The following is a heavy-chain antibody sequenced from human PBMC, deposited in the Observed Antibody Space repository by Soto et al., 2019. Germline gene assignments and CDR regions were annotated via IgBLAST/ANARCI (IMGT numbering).Heavy chain of an antibody. D-gene: IGHD4-4*01. CDR3: ARDPSTINKLIGVWFDP. CDR1: GDTFGRFT. V-gene: IGHV1-69*13. J-gene: IGHJ5*02. Sequence: SMKVSCKASGDTFGRFTINWVRQAPGQGLEWMGGIKPISDITNYAQRFQGRVTFTADASTSTVYLELSSLRSEDTAMYYCARDPSTINKLIGVWFDPWGQGTLVTVSS. CDR2: IKPISDIT.